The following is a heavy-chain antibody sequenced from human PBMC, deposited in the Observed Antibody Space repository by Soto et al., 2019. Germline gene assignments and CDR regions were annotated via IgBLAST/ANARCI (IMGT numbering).Heavy chain of an antibody. Sequence: GASVKVSCKASGYTFTGYYMHWVRQAPGQGLEWMGWINPHSGGTNYAQKFQGWVTMTRDTSISTAYMELSRLRSDDTAVYYCARDTGIVVVPAINYGMHXWGQGTTVTVS. J-gene: IGHJ6*02. CDR1: GYTFTGYY. CDR2: INPHSGGT. CDR3: ARDTGIVVVPAINYGMHX. V-gene: IGHV1-2*04. D-gene: IGHD2-2*01.